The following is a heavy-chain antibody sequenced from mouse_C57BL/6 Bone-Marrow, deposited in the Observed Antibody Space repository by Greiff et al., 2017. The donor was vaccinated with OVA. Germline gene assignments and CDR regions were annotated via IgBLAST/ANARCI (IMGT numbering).Heavy chain of an antibody. V-gene: IGHV1-61*01. CDR3: ARLGEYDYDWGY. D-gene: IGHD2-4*01. J-gene: IGHJ2*01. Sequence: VQLQQPGAELVRPGSSVKLSCKASGYTFTSYWMDWVKQRPGQGLEWIGNISPSDSETHYNQKFKDKATLTVDKSSSTAYMQLSSLTSEDSAVYYCARLGEYDYDWGYWGQGTTLTVSS. CDR2: ISPSDSET. CDR1: GYTFTSYW.